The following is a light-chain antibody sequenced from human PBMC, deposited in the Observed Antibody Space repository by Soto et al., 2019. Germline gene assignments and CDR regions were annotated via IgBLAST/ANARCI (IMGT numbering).Light chain of an antibody. V-gene: IGKV1-5*01. CDR1: QSISGW. CDR3: QQYNSYSWT. J-gene: IGKJ1*01. Sequence: DIQMTQSPSTLSASVGDRVTIPCLASQSISGWLAWYQQKPGKAPKLLIYDASSLESGVPSRFSGSGSGTEFTLTISSLQPDDFATYYCQQYNSYSWTFGQGTKVDI. CDR2: DAS.